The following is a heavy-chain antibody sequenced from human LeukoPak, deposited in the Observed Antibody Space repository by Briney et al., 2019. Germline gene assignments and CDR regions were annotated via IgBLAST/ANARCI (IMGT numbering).Heavy chain of an antibody. Sequence: PGGSLRLSCAVSGFTFSSYSMTWVRQAPGKGLEWVSYISSTSSTVYYADSVKGRFTISRDNVKNSLYLQMNSLRAEDTAVYYCATEQQLVPKPFDYWGQGTLVTVSS. CDR3: ATEQQLVPKPFDY. D-gene: IGHD6-13*01. CDR2: ISSTSSTV. J-gene: IGHJ4*02. CDR1: GFTFSSYS. V-gene: IGHV3-48*01.